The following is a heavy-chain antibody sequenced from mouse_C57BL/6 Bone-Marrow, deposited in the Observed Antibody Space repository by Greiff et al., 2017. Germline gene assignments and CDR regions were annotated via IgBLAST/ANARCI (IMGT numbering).Heavy chain of an antibody. J-gene: IGHJ2*01. CDR3: AREGYRNFDY. Sequence: EVKLMESGPGLVKPSQSLSLTCSVTGYSITSGYYWNWIRQFPGNKLEWMGYISYDGSNNYNPSLKNRISITRDTSKNQFFLKLNSVTTEDTATYYCAREGYRNFDYWGQGTTLTVSS. D-gene: IGHD2-14*01. CDR2: ISYDGSN. V-gene: IGHV3-6*01. CDR1: GYSITSGYY.